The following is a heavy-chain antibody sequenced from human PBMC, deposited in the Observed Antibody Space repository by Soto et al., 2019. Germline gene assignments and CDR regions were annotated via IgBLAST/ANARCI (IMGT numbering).Heavy chain of an antibody. CDR1: GGSFSGYY. V-gene: IGHV4-34*01. J-gene: IGHJ2*01. D-gene: IGHD3-22*01. CDR3: ARRTYYYDSSGIKAYWYFDL. CDR2: INHSGST. Sequence: QVQLQQWGAGLLKPSETLSLTCAVYGGSFSGYYWSWIRQPPGKGLEWIGEINHSGSTNYNPSLKSRFTISVDTSKNQFSLKLSSVTAADTAVYYCARRTYYYDSSGIKAYWYFDLWGRGTLVTVSS.